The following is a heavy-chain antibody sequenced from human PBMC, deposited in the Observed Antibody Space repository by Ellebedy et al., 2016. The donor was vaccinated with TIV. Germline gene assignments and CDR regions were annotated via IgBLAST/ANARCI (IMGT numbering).Heavy chain of an antibody. CDR1: GYTFTSYD. CDR3: ARTPSMVRGRILNYYYYYGMDV. CDR2: MNPNSGNT. Sequence: ASVKVSXXASGYTFTSYDINWVRQATGQGLEWMGWMNPNSGNTGYAQKFQGRVTMTRNTSISTAYIELSSLRSEDTAVYYCARTPSMVRGRILNYYYYYGMDVWGQGTTVTVSS. D-gene: IGHD3-10*01. J-gene: IGHJ6*02. V-gene: IGHV1-8*01.